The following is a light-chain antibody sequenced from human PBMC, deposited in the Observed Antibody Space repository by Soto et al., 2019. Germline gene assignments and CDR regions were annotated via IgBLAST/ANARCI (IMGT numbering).Light chain of an antibody. J-gene: IGLJ1*01. CDR3: QSYDSTLSDRYV. V-gene: IGLV1-40*01. CDR1: SSSIGAGYD. Sequence: QSVLTQPPSVSGAPGQRVTIFCTGSSSSIGAGYDVHWYQQRPGTAPKLLIFGNSNRPSGVPDRFSGSKSGTSASLTITGLRAEDEGDYYCQSYDSTLSDRYVFGSGTKVTVL. CDR2: GNS.